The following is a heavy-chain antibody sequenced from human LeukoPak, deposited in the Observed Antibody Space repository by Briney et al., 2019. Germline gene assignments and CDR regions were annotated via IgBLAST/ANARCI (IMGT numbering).Heavy chain of an antibody. Sequence: PSETLSLTCTVSGGSISNYHWSWIRQPAGKGLEWIGQIHTSGSTNYNPPLKSRVTVSIDTPENQVSLTIRSVTAADTAVYYCARRDISSGWGFNYWGRGTLVPVSS. D-gene: IGHD6-19*01. V-gene: IGHV4-4*07. CDR3: ARRDISSGWGFNY. CDR1: GGSISNYH. J-gene: IGHJ4*02. CDR2: IHTSGST.